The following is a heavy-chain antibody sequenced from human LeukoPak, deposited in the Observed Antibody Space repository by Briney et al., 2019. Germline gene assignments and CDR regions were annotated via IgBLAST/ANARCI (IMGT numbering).Heavy chain of an antibody. J-gene: IGHJ4*02. CDR2: LSRGGSTT. V-gene: IGHV3-23*01. CDR3: ARQQRIRHCSEGVCTGGYFDY. CDR1: GFAFNMFA. D-gene: IGHD2-15*01. Sequence: GGSLRLSCAGTGFAFNMFAIDWVRQAPGKGLEWVSGLSRGGSTTNYADSVKGRFTISRDKSQNSVFLQLNSLRPEDTAVYYCARQQRIRHCSEGVCTGGYFDYWGQGTLVTVSS.